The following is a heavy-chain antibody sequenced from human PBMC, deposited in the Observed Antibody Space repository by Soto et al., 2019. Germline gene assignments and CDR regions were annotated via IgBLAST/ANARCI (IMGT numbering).Heavy chain of an antibody. CDR3: ARGFRVAATRWWFDP. D-gene: IGHD2-15*01. CDR2: ISTYNGNT. CDR1: GYTFTIYG. V-gene: IGHV1-18*01. J-gene: IGHJ5*02. Sequence: GASVKVSCKASGYTFTIYGISWVRQAPGQGLEWMGWISTYNGNTNYAQKLQGRVTMTTDTSTSTAYMELRSLRSDDTAVYYCARGFRVAATRWWFDPWGQGTLVTVSS.